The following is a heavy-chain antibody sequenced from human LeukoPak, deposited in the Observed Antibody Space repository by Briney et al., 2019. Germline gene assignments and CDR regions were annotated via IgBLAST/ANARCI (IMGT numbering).Heavy chain of an antibody. CDR3: ARDGSKEDTAMITARFNY. V-gene: IGHV3-21*01. CDR1: GFTFSSYS. CDR2: ISSSDSYI. J-gene: IGHJ4*02. Sequence: SGGSLRLACAASGFTFSSYSMNWVRQAPGKGLEWVSSISSSDSYIYYADSVKGRFTISRDNAKNSLFLQMNSLRAEDTAVYYCARDGSKEDTAMITARFNYGGERTLVTVSS. D-gene: IGHD5-18*01.